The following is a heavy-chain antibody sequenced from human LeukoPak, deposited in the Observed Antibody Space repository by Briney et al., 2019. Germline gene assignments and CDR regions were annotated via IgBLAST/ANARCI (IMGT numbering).Heavy chain of an antibody. V-gene: IGHV4-61*02. CDR3: ARDASGSYDY. D-gene: IGHD1-26*01. J-gene: IGHJ4*02. CDR2: IYTSGST. CDR1: GGSISSGSYY. Sequence: SQTLSLTCTVSGGSISSGSYYWSWIRQPAGKGLEWIGRIYTSGSTNYNPSLKSRVTISVDTSKNQFSLKLSSVTAADTAVYYCARDASGSYDYWGQGTLVTVSS.